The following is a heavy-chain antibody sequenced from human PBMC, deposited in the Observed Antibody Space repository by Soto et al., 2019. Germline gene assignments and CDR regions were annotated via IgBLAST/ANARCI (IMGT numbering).Heavy chain of an antibody. D-gene: IGHD5-12*01. CDR2: MVYSGST. V-gene: IGHV4-31*03. J-gene: IGHJ4*02. CDR3: ARDNGYGHFDS. CDR1: GASISSGRAY. Sequence: SETLSHTCTVSGASISSGRAYWSRLCQRPGKGLAWSGYMVYSGSTYYHPSLKSRVNISADTSKNQFSLRLTSVTPADTAVYYCARDNGYGHFDSWGQGTLVNVS.